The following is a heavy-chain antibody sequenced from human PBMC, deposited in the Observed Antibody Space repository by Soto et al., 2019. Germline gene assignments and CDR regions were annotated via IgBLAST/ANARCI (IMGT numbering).Heavy chain of an antibody. CDR3: ARQDGGYCSSTSCQLGMDV. D-gene: IGHD2-2*01. Sequence: PGESLKISCKGSGYSFTSYWIGWVRQMPGKGLEWMGIICPGDSDTRYSPSFQGQVTISADKSISTAYLQWSSLKASDTAMYYCARQDGGYCSSTSCQLGMDVWGQGTTVTVS. CDR1: GYSFTSYW. CDR2: ICPGDSDT. V-gene: IGHV5-51*01. J-gene: IGHJ6*02.